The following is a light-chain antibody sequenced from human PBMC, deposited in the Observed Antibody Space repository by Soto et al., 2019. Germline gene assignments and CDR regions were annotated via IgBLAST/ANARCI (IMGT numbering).Light chain of an antibody. Sequence: EIVLTQSPGTLSLSPGERATLSCRASQSVGGNYLTWYQQKPGQAPRLLIFGASTRATGIPDRFSGSGAGAYFNLTISRLEPADFGVYYCQQYGSSHTFGQGTRLEIK. V-gene: IGKV3-20*01. CDR2: GAS. J-gene: IGKJ5*01. CDR3: QQYGSSHT. CDR1: QSVGGNY.